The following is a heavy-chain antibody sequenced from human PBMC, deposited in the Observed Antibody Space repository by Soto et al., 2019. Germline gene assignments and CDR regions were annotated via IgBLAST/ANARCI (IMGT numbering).Heavy chain of an antibody. Sequence: SETLSLTCAVSGDPITSGDYYWTWIRQSPGKGLEWIGYLYYTGSTNYNPSLKSRVTISVDTSKNQFSLKVSSVTAADTAVYYCARGQAVAGLDYYQYMDVWGKGTTVTVSS. CDR2: LYYTGST. CDR3: ARGQAVAGLDYYQYMDV. V-gene: IGHV4-61*08. D-gene: IGHD6-19*01. CDR1: GDPITSGDYY. J-gene: IGHJ6*03.